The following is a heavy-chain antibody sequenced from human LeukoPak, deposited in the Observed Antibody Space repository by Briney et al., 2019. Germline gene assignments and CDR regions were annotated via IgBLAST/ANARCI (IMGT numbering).Heavy chain of an antibody. Sequence: GGSLRLSCAASGFTFSSHGMHWVRQAPGKGLVWVAHVSTDGTSTSSVDSVKGRFTISRDNSKNTLYLQMNSLRAEDTAVYYCAKSPPRRVKGGHFDYWGQGTLVTVSS. D-gene: IGHD2-21*01. CDR1: GFTFSSHG. V-gene: IGHV3-74*01. J-gene: IGHJ4*02. CDR2: VSTDGTST. CDR3: AKSPPRRVKGGHFDY.